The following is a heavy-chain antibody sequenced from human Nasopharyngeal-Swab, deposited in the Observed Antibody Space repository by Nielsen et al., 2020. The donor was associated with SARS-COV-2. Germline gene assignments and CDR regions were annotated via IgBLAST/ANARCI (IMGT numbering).Heavy chain of an antibody. CDR1: GFTFSSYA. Sequence: GESLQISCAGSGFTFSSYAFHWVRQAPGKGLEWVAVISYDGSNKYYADSVKGRFTISRDNSENTLYLQMNSLRAEDTAVYYCAKDPLYSGYDLRYYFDYWGQGTLVTVSS. V-gene: IGHV3-30-3*01. D-gene: IGHD5-12*01. CDR2: ISYDGSNK. CDR3: AKDPLYSGYDLRYYFDY. J-gene: IGHJ4*02.